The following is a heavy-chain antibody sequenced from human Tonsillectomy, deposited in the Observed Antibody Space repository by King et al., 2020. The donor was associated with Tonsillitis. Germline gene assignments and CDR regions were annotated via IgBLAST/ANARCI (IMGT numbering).Heavy chain of an antibody. Sequence: QLVQSGAEVKKPGASVKVSRKASGYTFISYDINWVRQAPGPGPEWMGWMNPNSGFAVYAQNLQARVTMTRYTPITTAYMELNSLTSDDTAVYSCARGTGLLTVWGKGTMVTVSS. V-gene: IGHV1-8*02. CDR2: MNPNSGFA. CDR3: ARGTGLLTV. J-gene: IGHJ6*04. CDR1: GYTFISYD. D-gene: IGHD1-14*01.